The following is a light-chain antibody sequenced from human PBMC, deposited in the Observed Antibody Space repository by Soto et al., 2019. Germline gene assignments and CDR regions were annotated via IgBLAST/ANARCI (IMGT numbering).Light chain of an antibody. V-gene: IGLV1-40*01. J-gene: IGLJ2*01. CDR3: QSYDSGLSGSI. CDR1: SSNIGAGYD. Sequence: QSVLTQPPSVSGAPGQRVTISCTGSSSNIGAGYDVHWYQQLPGTAPTVLIYGDSNRPSGVPDRFSGSRSGTATSLAITGLQPEDEDYYYCQSYDSGLSGSIFGGGTKLTVL. CDR2: GDS.